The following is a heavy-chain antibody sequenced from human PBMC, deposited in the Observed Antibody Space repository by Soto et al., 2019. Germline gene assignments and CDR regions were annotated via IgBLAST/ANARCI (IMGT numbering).Heavy chain of an antibody. CDR3: ARDGYDFWSGSTHTFDY. CDR1: GGTFSSYA. CDR2: IIPIFGTA. V-gene: IGHV1-69*13. J-gene: IGHJ4*02. D-gene: IGHD3-3*01. Sequence: SVKVSCKASGGTFSSYAISWVRQAPGQGLEWMGGIIPIFGTANYAQKFQGRVTITADESTSTAYMELSSLRSEDTAVYYCARDGYDFWSGSTHTFDYWGQGTLVTVYS.